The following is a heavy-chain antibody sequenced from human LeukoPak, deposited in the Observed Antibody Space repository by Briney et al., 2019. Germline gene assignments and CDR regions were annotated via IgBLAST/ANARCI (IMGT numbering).Heavy chain of an antibody. D-gene: IGHD1-26*01. CDR1: GFSLSTTGVD. CDR3: ARSHVSGAHDY. J-gene: IGHJ4*02. CDR2: IYWDDDK. Sequence: KMPGPTLVKPTQTLTLTCTFSGFSLSTTGVDVGWIRQPPGKALEWLALIYWDDDKRYSPSLKSRLTITHDTSKNQVVLTMTNMDPVHTATYYCARSHVSGAHDYWGQGTLVTVSS. V-gene: IGHV2-5*02.